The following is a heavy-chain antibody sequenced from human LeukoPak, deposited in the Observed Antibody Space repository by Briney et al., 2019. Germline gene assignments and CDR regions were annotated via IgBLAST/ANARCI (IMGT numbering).Heavy chain of an antibody. CDR3: AKSGYDYLTYYFDY. D-gene: IGHD5-12*01. CDR1: GFTFSTYA. J-gene: IGHJ4*02. CDR2: LSGNGNTI. Sequence: GGSLRLSCAASGFTFSTYAMSWVRQAPGKGLECVSALSGNGNTIYYADSVKGRFTISRDNSKNTLYLQMNSLRAEDTAVYYCAKSGYDYLTYYFDYWGQGTLVTVSS. V-gene: IGHV3-23*01.